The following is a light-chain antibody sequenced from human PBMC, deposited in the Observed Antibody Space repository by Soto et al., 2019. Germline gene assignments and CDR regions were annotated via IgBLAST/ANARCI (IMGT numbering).Light chain of an antibody. Sequence: QSVLTQPRSVSGSPGQSVTISCTGTSSDVGGYNFVSWYQQHPGKAPKVMIYDVSKRPSGVPDRFSGSKSGSTASLTISGLQAEDEAHYYCCSYGGSYTYVFGTGTKVTVL. V-gene: IGLV2-11*01. CDR2: DVS. J-gene: IGLJ1*01. CDR3: CSYGGSYTYV. CDR1: SSDVGGYNF.